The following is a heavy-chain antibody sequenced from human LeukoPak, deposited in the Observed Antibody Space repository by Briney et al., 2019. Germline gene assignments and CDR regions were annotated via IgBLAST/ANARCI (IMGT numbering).Heavy chain of an antibody. V-gene: IGHV3-23*05. CDR3: ARVGGDQVGY. CDR2: IYNNGNT. CDR1: GFPFSSYA. J-gene: IGHJ4*02. D-gene: IGHD4-17*01. Sequence: GGCLRLSCAGSGFPFSSYAISWVREAPGKGLEGGSVIYNNGNTHSADSVQGRFTISRDNSKNTLYLQMTRLRAEDTAVYYCARVGGDQVGYWGQGTLVAVSS.